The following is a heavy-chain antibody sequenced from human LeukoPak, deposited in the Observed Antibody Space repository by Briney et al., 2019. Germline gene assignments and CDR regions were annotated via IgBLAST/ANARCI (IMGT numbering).Heavy chain of an antibody. CDR1: GGSISSSSSY. V-gene: IGHV4-39*01. CDR3: ARLTDSGYVTY. J-gene: IGHJ4*02. CDR2: IYYSGRT. Sequence: PSETLSLTCTVSGGSISSSSSYWGWLRQPPGKGLEWTASIYYSGRTYYNPSLKSRVTISVDTSKNQFSLNLNSVTASDTAVYYCARLTDSGYVTYWGQGTLVTVSS. D-gene: IGHD5-12*01.